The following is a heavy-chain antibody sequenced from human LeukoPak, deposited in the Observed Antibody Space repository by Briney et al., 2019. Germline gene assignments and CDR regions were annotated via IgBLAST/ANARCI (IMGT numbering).Heavy chain of an antibody. CDR1: GFTFSDYY. D-gene: IGHD2-2*02. V-gene: IGHV3-11*06. J-gene: IGHJ6*04. Sequence: GGSLRLSCEASGFTFSDYYMSWIRQAPGKGLEWVSYISSSSSYTNYADSVKGRFTISRDNAKNSLYLQMNSLRAEDTAVYYCAKDPGYCSSTSCYTGYYYGMDVWGKGTTVTVSS. CDR3: AKDPGYCSSTSCYTGYYYGMDV. CDR2: ISSSSSYT.